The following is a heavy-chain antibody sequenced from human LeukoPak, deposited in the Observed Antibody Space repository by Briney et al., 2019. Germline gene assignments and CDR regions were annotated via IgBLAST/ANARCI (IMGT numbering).Heavy chain of an antibody. Sequence: GASVKVSCKASGGTFSSYAISWVRQAPGQGLEWMGGIIPIFGTANYAQKFQGRVTITADESTSTAYMELSSLRSEGTAVYYCARGGLVLQHYYHMDVWGKGTTVTVSS. D-gene: IGHD3-3*01. CDR2: IIPIFGTA. V-gene: IGHV1-69*01. CDR3: ARGGLVLQHYYHMDV. CDR1: GGTFSSYA. J-gene: IGHJ6*03.